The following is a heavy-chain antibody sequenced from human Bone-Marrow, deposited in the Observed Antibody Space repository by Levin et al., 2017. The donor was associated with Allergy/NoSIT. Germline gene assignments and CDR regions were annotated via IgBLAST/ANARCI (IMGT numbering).Heavy chain of an antibody. D-gene: IGHD3-10*01. Sequence: PSETLSLTCTVSGGSISNYSYYWNWIRQHPGKGLEWIGYIYYSGGTYYNPSLKSRVAISLDTSKNQFSLNLSSVTAADTAVYYCVRVFRNHYGSATYYFYMDVWGKGATVTVSS. CDR2: IYYSGGT. V-gene: IGHV4-31*03. CDR3: VRVFRNHYGSATYYFYMDV. CDR1: GGSISNYSYY. J-gene: IGHJ6*03.